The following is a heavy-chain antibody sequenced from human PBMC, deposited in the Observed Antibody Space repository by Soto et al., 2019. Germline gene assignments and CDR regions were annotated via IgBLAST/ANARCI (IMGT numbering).Heavy chain of an antibody. CDR3: ARVGRYGWDFDH. CDR2: INEDGSQK. D-gene: IGHD5-18*01. J-gene: IGHJ4*02. CDR1: EFSFRSYW. Sequence: LRLTCAASEFSFRSYWMTWVRQAPGKGLGWVALINEDGSQKYYVGSVKGRFIISRDNAKDSVYMQMDSLRAGDTAVYFCARVGRYGWDFDHWGQGXLVTVSS. V-gene: IGHV3-7*01.